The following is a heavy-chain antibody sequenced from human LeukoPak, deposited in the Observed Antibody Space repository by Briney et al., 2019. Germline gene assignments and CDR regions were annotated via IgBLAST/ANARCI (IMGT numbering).Heavy chain of an antibody. CDR3: ARDMIAARPNWFDP. J-gene: IGHJ5*02. Sequence: GASVKVSCKASGYSFTTYGISWVRQAPGQGLEWVGWISAYNGNTNYAQKLQGRVTMTTDTSTSTAYMELRSLRYDDTAVYYCARDMIAARPNWFDPWGQGTLVTVSS. CDR1: GYSFTTYG. V-gene: IGHV1-18*01. D-gene: IGHD6-6*01. CDR2: ISAYNGNT.